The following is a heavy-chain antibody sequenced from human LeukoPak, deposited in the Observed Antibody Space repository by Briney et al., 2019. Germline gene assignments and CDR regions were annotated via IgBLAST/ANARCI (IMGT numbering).Heavy chain of an antibody. J-gene: IGHJ5*02. CDR1: GGSISSSNW. Sequence: PSETLSLTCAVSGGSISSSNWWSWVRQPPGKGLEWIGEIYHSGSTNYNPPLKSRVTISVDKSKNQFSLKLSSVTAADTAVYYCAGGIAAAGLSWFDPWGQGTLVTVSS. CDR2: IYHSGST. V-gene: IGHV4-4*02. D-gene: IGHD6-13*01. CDR3: AGGIAAAGLSWFDP.